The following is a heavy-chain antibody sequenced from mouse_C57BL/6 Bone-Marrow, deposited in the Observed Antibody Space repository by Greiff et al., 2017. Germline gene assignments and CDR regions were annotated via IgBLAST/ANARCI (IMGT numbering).Heavy chain of an antibody. V-gene: IGHV1-64*01. Sequence: QVQLQQPGAELVKPGASVKLSCKASGYNFTSYWMHWVKQRPGQGLEWIGMIHPNSGSTNYNEKFKSKATLTVDKSSSTAYMQLSSLTSEDSAVYYCARGGIYYYGSSPHWYFDVWGTGTTVTVSS. D-gene: IGHD1-1*01. CDR1: GYNFTSYW. CDR2: IHPNSGST. J-gene: IGHJ1*03. CDR3: ARGGIYYYGSSPHWYFDV.